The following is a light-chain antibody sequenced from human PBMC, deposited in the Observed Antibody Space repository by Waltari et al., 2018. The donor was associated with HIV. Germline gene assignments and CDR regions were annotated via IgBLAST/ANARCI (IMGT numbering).Light chain of an antibody. V-gene: IGLV2-8*01. Sequence: QSALTKPPSASGSPGQSVTISCTGASSALGVYNSVSWYQQRPGKAPKVIISEVMKRSSGVPNRFSGSTSGNTASLTVSGLQADDEAEYFCSFYGGSNILVFGGGTKLTVL. CDR2: EVM. J-gene: IGLJ2*01. CDR1: SSALGVYNS. CDR3: SFYGGSNILV.